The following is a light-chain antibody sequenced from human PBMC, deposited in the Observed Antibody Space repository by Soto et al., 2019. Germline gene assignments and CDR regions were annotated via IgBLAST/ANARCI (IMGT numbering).Light chain of an antibody. V-gene: IGKV3D-20*02. CDR3: QHDYYWPYT. CDR1: KSVDSSD. J-gene: IGKJ4*01. Sequence: PSYSPEEALSHYCTASKSVDSSDFAWYQQRPGKAPRLLISETSTWATGIPDRFSGSGSGTDFTLTISRLEPEDFAAYYCQHDYYWPYTFGGGTKVDIK. CDR2: ETS.